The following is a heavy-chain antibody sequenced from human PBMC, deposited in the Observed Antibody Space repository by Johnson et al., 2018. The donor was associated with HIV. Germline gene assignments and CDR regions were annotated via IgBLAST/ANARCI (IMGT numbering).Heavy chain of an antibody. V-gene: IGHV3-30*03. CDR2: LRYAGSTK. CDR3: ARRFYDSSGAGFDI. Sequence: VQPAEPGGGVPQPATSPKLSPVASGFTFCSYRMHWVRQAPGTGLERVALLRYAGSTKYYADSVKRRFTISRDNSKNTLYLQMGSLRAEDMAVYYCARRFYDSSGAGFDIWGQGTMVTVSS. J-gene: IGHJ3*02. CDR1: GFTFCSYR. D-gene: IGHD3-22*01.